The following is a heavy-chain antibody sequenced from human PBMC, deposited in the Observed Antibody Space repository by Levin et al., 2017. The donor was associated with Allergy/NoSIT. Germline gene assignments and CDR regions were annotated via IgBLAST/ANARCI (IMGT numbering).Heavy chain of an antibody. CDR1: GGSISSGGYY. Sequence: LRLSCTVSGGSISSGGYYWSWIRQHPGKGLEWIGYIYYSGSTYYNPSLKSRVTISVDTSKNQFSLKLSSVTAADTAVYYCARDDRRSSTSEDYYYYGMDVWGQGTTVTVSS. J-gene: IGHJ6*02. V-gene: IGHV4-31*03. CDR3: ARDDRRSSTSEDYYYYGMDV. CDR2: IYYSGST. D-gene: IGHD2-2*01.